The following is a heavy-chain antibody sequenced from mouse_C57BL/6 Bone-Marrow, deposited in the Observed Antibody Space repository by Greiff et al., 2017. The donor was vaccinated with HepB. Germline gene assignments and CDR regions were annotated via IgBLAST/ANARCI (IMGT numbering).Heavy chain of an antibody. J-gene: IGHJ2*01. V-gene: IGHV6-6*01. Sequence: DVKVEESGGGLVQPGGSMKLSCAASGFTFSDAWMDWVRQSPEKGLEWVAEIRNKANNHATYYAESVKGRFTISRDDSKSSVYLQMNSLRAEDTGIYYCTSTTVVATDFDYWGQGTTLTVSS. D-gene: IGHD1-1*01. CDR2: IRNKANNHAT. CDR1: GFTFSDAW. CDR3: TSTTVVATDFDY.